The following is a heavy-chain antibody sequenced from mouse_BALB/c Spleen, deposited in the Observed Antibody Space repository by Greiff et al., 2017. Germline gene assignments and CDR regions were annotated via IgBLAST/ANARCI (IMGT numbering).Heavy chain of an antibody. Sequence: EVQLVESGPSLVKPSQTLSLTCSVTGDSITSGYWNWIRKFPGNKLEYMGYISYSGSTYYNPSLKSRISITRDTSKNQYYLQLNSVTTEDTATYYCARYMITYWYFDVWGAGTTVTVSS. J-gene: IGHJ1*01. CDR1: GDSITSGY. V-gene: IGHV3-8*02. D-gene: IGHD2-4*01. CDR2: ISYSGST. CDR3: ARYMITYWYFDV.